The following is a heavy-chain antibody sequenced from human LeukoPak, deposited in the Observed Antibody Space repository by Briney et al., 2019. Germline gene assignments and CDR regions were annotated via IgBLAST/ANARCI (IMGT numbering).Heavy chain of an antibody. J-gene: IGHJ4*02. CDR1: GFTFSSYS. D-gene: IGHD2-15*01. CDR3: ARPPGEYCSGGSCYPRAYYFDY. CDR2: ISSSSSYI. V-gene: IGHV3-21*01. Sequence: PGGSLRLSCGASGFTFSSYSMNWVRQAPGKGLEWVSSISSSSSYIYYADSVKGRFTISRDNAKNSLYLQMNSLRAEDTAVYYCARPPGEYCSGGSCYPRAYYFDYWGQGTLVTVSS.